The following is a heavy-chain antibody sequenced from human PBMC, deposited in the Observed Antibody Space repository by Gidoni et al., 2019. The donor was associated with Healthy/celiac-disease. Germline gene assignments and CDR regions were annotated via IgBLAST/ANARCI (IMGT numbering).Heavy chain of an antibody. D-gene: IGHD3-3*01. CDR3: ARRYYDFWSGYYTNRDYYYYYGMDV. CDR1: GFTFGSYE. CDR2: ISSSGSTI. J-gene: IGHJ6*02. Sequence: EVQLVESGGGLVQPGGSLRLSCAASGFTFGSYELNWVRQAPGKGLGWVSYISSSGSTIYYADSVKGRFTISRDNAKNSLYLQMNSLRAEDTAVYYCARRYYDFWSGYYTNRDYYYYYGMDVWGQGTTVTVSS. V-gene: IGHV3-48*03.